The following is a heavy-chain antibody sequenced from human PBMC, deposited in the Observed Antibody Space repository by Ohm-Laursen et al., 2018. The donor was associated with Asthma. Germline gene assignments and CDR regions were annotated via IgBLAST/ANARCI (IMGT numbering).Heavy chain of an antibody. CDR3: ARDGRLRGSFDY. CDR2: IYYSGST. J-gene: IGHJ4*02. Sequence: TLSLTCIVSGGSISSGGYYWSWIRQHPGKGLEWIGYIYYSGSTYYNPSLKSRVTISVDTSKNQFSLNLSSVTAADTALYFCARDGRLRGSFDYWGQGNLVTVSS. D-gene: IGHD3-10*01. V-gene: IGHV4-31*03. CDR1: GGSISSGGYY.